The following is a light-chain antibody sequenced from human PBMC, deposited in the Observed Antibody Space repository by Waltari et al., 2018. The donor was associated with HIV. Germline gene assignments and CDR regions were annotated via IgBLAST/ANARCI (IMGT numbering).Light chain of an antibody. V-gene: IGLV3-1*01. CDR3: QAEVV. CDR2: QDN. J-gene: IGLJ2*01. CDR1: KLGDKY. Sequence: SYELTQPPSVSVSPGQTASITCSGDKLGDKYACWYQQKPGQSPVLVIYQDNKWPSGIPERFSGSNSGNTATLTISGTQAMDEADYYCQAEVVFGGGTKLTVL.